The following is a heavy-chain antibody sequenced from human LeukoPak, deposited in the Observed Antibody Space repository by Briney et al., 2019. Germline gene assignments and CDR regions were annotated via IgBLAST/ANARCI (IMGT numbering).Heavy chain of an antibody. CDR2: IYYTGST. J-gene: IGHJ4*02. V-gene: IGHV4-59*01. D-gene: IGHD4-23*01. CDR3: ARVGFGNTPHPIDY. Sequence: SETLSLTCTVSGGSISSYYWGWIRQPPGKGLEWIGYIYYTGSTNYNPSLKSRVTISVDTSKNQFSLELSSVTAADTAVYYCARVGFGNTPHPIDYWGQGTLVTVSS. CDR1: GGSISSYY.